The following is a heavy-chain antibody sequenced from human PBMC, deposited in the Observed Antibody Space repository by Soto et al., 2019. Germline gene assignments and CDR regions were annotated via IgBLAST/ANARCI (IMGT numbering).Heavy chain of an antibody. V-gene: IGHV1-46*01. CDR1: GYTLTSYY. J-gene: IGHJ6*02. Sequence: QVQLVQSGAEVKKPGASVKVPCKATGYTLTSYYMHWVRQAPGQGLEWMGIINPSGGGTTYTQKFQGRVTMTRDTSTNTVYMELSSLTSEDTAVYYCARWFSSGGLDVWGQGTTVTVSS. CDR3: ARWFSSGGLDV. D-gene: IGHD3-10*01. CDR2: INPSGGGT.